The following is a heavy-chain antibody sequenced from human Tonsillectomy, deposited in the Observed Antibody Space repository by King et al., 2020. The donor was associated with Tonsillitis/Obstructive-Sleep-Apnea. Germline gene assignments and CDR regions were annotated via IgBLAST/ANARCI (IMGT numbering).Heavy chain of an antibody. Sequence: VQLVESGGGLVQPGGSLRLSCAASGFTFSSYAMSWVRPAPGKGLEWVSAISGSGGSTYYADSVKGRFTISRDNSKNTLYLQMNSLRAEDTGLYYCAKRGSGWYIFDYWGQGTLVTVSS. J-gene: IGHJ4*02. V-gene: IGHV3-23*04. CDR2: ISGSGGST. CDR3: AKRGSGWYIFDY. CDR1: GFTFSSYA. D-gene: IGHD6-19*01.